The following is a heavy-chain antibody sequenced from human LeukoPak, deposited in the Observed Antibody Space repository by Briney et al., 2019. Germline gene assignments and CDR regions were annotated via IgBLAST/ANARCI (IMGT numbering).Heavy chain of an antibody. CDR3: AKDPALRWFGEPYFDY. CDR1: GFTFSSYA. Sequence: PGGSLRLSCAASGFTFSSYAMSWVRQAPGKGLEWVSAISGSGGSTYYADSVKGRFTISRDNSKNTLYLQMNSLRAEDTAVYYCAKDPALRWFGEPYFDYWGQGTLVTVSS. D-gene: IGHD3-10*01. J-gene: IGHJ4*02. V-gene: IGHV3-23*01. CDR2: ISGSGGST.